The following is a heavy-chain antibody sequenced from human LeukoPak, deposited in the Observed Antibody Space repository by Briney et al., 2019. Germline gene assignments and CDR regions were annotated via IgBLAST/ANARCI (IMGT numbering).Heavy chain of an antibody. CDR2: IYYSGST. Sequence: PGGSLRLSCAASGFTFSTFAMIWVRQPPGKGLEWIGYIYYSGSTNYNPSLKSRVTISVDTSKNQFSLKLSSVTAADTAVYYCASRVITYHFDYWGQGTLVTVSS. D-gene: IGHD1-14*01. J-gene: IGHJ4*02. CDR3: ASRVITYHFDY. CDR1: GFTFSTFA. V-gene: IGHV4-59*01.